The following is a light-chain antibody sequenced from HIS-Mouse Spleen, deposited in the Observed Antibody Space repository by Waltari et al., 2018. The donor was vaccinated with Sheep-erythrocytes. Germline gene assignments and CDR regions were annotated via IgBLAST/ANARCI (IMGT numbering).Light chain of an antibody. Sequence: DIQMTQSPSTLSAFVGDRVTITCRASQSISSWLAWYQQKPGKAPKLLIYDASSLESGVPSRFSGSGSGTEFTLTISSLQPDDFATYYCQQYNSYPWTFGQGNKVEIK. CDR3: QQYNSYPWT. CDR2: DAS. J-gene: IGKJ1*01. V-gene: IGKV1-5*03. CDR1: QSISSW.